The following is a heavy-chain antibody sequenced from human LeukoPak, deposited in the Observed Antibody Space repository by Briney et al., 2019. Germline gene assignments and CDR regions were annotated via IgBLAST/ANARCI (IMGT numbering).Heavy chain of an antibody. CDR1: GFTFDDYA. D-gene: IGHD1-26*01. CDR2: ISWNSGSI. CDR3: AKDIGWELLGSFDY. V-gene: IGHV3-9*01. Sequence: GGSLRLSCAASGFTFDDYAMHWARQAPGKGLEWVSGISWNSGSIGYADSVKGRFTISRDNAKNSLYLQMNSLRAEDTALYYCAKDIGWELLGSFDYWGQGTLVTVSS. J-gene: IGHJ4*02.